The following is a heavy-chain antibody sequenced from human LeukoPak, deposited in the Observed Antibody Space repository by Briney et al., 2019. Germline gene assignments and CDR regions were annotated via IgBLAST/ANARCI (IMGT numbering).Heavy chain of an antibody. Sequence: GGSLRLSCAASGFTFTNYWMSWVRQAPGKGLELVANIKQDRSEKYYVDSVKGRFTISRDNAKNSLYLQMNSLRAEDTAVYYCARDDGGNFNDAFDIWGQGTMVAVSS. CDR1: GFTFTNYW. V-gene: IGHV3-7*01. D-gene: IGHD4-23*01. CDR3: ARDDGGNFNDAFDI. J-gene: IGHJ3*02. CDR2: IKQDRSEK.